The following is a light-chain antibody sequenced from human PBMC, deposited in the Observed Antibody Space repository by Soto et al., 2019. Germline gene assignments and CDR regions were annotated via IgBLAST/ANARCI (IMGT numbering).Light chain of an antibody. CDR3: SSYSSSITVL. CDR1: SSDVGAYNY. V-gene: IGLV2-14*01. J-gene: IGLJ2*01. CDR2: EVS. Sequence: QSALTQPASVSGSPGQSITISCTGTSSDVGAYNYVSWYQQHPGKVPKLMIYEVSNRPSGVSNRFSGSKSGNMASLTISGLQAEDEADYYCSSYSSSITVLFGGGTKVTVL.